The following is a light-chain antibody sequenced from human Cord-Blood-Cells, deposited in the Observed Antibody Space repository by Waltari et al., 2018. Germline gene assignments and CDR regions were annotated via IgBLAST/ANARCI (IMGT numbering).Light chain of an antibody. CDR3: MIWHSSAWV. CDR2: YKSDSAK. Sequence: QAVLTQPSSLPASPGASASLTCTLRSGINVGTYRIYWYQQKPGSPPQYLLRYKSDSAKQQGSGVPSRFSGSKDASANAGILLISGLQSEDEADYYCMIWHSSAWVFGGGTKLTVL. V-gene: IGLV5-45*02. CDR1: SGINVGTYR. J-gene: IGLJ3*02.